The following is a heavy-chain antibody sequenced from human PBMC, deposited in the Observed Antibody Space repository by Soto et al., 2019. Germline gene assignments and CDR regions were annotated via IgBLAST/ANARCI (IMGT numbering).Heavy chain of an antibody. V-gene: IGHV3-30*04. Sequence: GGSLRLSCVASGFTFSSYAMHWVRQAPGKGLEWVAVISYDGRNKFYLDSVKGRFTISRDNSRDTLFLQLNSLRVEDTAVYYCAGDTRAGGDYYYGIDVWGQGTAVTAP. CDR3: AGDTRAGGDYYYGIDV. D-gene: IGHD2-15*01. J-gene: IGHJ6*02. CDR2: ISYDGRNK. CDR1: GFTFSSYA.